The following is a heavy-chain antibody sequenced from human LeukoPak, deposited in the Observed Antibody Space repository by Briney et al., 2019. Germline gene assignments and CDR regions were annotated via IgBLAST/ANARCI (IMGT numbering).Heavy chain of an antibody. J-gene: IGHJ4*02. CDR2: VYTSGTT. Sequence: SETLSLTCTVSGGSISGYYWNWIRQPAGKGLEWIGRVYTSGTTNYSPSLKSRITMSVDTSKNQFSLRLISVTAADTAVYYCARSTGWSSDLFDYWGQGILVTVSS. D-gene: IGHD6-19*01. V-gene: IGHV4-4*07. CDR3: ARSTGWSSDLFDY. CDR1: GGSISGYY.